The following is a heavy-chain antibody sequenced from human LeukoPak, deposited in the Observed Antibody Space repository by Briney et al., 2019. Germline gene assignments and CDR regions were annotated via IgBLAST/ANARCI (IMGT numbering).Heavy chain of an antibody. CDR1: GGSVSSGSYY. J-gene: IGHJ4*02. V-gene: IGHV4-61*01. CDR3: GRRPWGGFDY. D-gene: IGHD3-16*01. CDR2: VHYSGSTRGRT. Sequence: PSETLSLTCTVSGGSVSSGSYYWSWIRQPPGKGLEWIGYVHYSGSTRGRTNYNASLKSRVTMSVDTCNNQFSLKANSVAAADTAVYYCGRRPWGGFDYWGQGMLVTVSS.